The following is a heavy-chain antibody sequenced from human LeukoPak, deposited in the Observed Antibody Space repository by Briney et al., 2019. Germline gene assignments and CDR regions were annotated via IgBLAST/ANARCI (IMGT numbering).Heavy chain of an antibody. V-gene: IGHV3-23*01. CDR2: ISGSGGTT. CDR3: AKAQGSGGSCYVVCGFDI. J-gene: IGHJ3*02. D-gene: IGHD2-15*01. Sequence: GGSLRLSCAASGFTFSSYGMSWVRQAPGKGLEWVSTISGSGGTTYNADSVKGRFTISRDNSKNTLYLQMNSLRAEDTAVYYCAKAQGSGGSCYVVCGFDIWGQGTMVTVSS. CDR1: GFTFSSYG.